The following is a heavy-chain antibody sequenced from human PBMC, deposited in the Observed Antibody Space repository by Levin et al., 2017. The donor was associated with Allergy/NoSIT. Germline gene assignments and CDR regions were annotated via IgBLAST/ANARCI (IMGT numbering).Heavy chain of an antibody. Sequence: GESLKISCAASGFTFSNYGMNWVRQAPEKGLEWVSAISGSGDSTFYADSVKGRFTISRDNSKNTLYLQMNSLRAEDTAVYYCVKAHGDYFRHWYFKLWGRGTLVPVSS. CDR2: ISGSGDST. CDR3: VKAHGDYFRHWYFKL. CDR1: GFTFSNYG. D-gene: IGHD4-17*01. J-gene: IGHJ2*01. V-gene: IGHV3-23*01.